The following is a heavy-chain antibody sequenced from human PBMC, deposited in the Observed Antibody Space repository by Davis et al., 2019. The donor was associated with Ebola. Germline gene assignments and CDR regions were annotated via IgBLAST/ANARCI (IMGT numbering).Heavy chain of an antibody. V-gene: IGHV3-48*04. CDR3: AREYDFWGENYYYGMDV. D-gene: IGHD3-3*01. CDR2: ISSSSSTI. Sequence: GESLKISCAASGFTFSSYSMNWVRQAPGKGLEWVSYISSSSSTIYYADSVKGRFTISRDNAKNSLYLQMNSLRAEDTAVYYCAREYDFWGENYYYGMDVWGQGTTVTVSS. J-gene: IGHJ6*02. CDR1: GFTFSSYS.